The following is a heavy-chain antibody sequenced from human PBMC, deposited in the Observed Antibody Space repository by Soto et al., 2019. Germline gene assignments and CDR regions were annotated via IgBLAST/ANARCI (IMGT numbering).Heavy chain of an antibody. CDR3: AKDWPYSSSSTPPEYFQH. CDR1: GFTFSSYA. CDR2: ISGSGGST. V-gene: IGHV3-23*01. Sequence: GGSLRLSCAASGFTFSSYAMSWVRQAPGKGLEWVSAISGSGGSTYYADSVKGRFTISRDNSKNTLYLQMNSLRAEDTAVYYCAKDWPYSSSSTPPEYFQHWGQGTLVTVSS. J-gene: IGHJ1*01. D-gene: IGHD6-6*01.